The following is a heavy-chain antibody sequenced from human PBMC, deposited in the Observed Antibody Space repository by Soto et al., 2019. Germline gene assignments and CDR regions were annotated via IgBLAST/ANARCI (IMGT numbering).Heavy chain of an antibody. Sequence: QVQLVESGGGVVQPGTSLRLSCEAYRFTFSGFGMHWVRQAPGKGLEWVAVIWYDGSKKYYADCVKGRFTISRDNSKNALDLQMNSLRAEDTAVYYCARGRGGSYGGNSAHFDIWGQGTLVTVSS. J-gene: IGHJ3*02. V-gene: IGHV3-33*01. CDR2: IWYDGSKK. CDR1: RFTFSGFG. D-gene: IGHD4-17*01. CDR3: ARGRGGSYGGNSAHFDI.